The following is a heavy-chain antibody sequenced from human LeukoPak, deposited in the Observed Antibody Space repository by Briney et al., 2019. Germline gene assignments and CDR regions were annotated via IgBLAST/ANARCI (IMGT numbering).Heavy chain of an antibody. CDR2: ISHSGST. CDR1: GGSFSGYY. D-gene: IGHD6-13*01. V-gene: IGHV4-34*01. CDR3: ARSRIVAGSSWFDP. Sequence: SETLSLTCAVYGGSFSGYYWSWIRQPPGKGLEWIGEISHSGSTNYNPSLKGRVTISVDTSKNQFSLKLSSVTAADTAVYYCARSRIVAGSSWFDPWGQGTLVTVSS. J-gene: IGHJ5*02.